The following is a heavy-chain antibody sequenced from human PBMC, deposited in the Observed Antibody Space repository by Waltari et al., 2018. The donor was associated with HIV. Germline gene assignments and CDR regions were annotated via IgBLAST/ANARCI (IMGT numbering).Heavy chain of an antibody. Sequence: EVQLVESGGGLVKPGGSLRLSCAASGFTFSNAWMSWVRQAPGKGLEWVGRIKSKTDGGTTDYGAPVKDRFTISRDDSKNTLYLQMNSLKTEDTAVYYCTTAEGYCSSTSCYSRVVYWGQGTLVTVSS. D-gene: IGHD2-2*01. J-gene: IGHJ4*02. V-gene: IGHV3-15*01. CDR3: TTAEGYCSSTSCYSRVVY. CDR1: GFTFSNAW. CDR2: IKSKTDGGTT.